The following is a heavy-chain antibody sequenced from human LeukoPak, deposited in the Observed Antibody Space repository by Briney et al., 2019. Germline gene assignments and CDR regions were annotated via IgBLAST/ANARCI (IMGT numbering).Heavy chain of an antibody. CDR3: ARMVRESDY. J-gene: IGHJ4*02. CDR1: GFTFSSYW. D-gene: IGHD3-10*01. CDR2: IKSDGSEK. V-gene: IGHV3-7*01. Sequence: PGGSLRLSCAASGFTFSSYWMSWVRQAPGKGLEWVANIKSDGSEKYSVDSVKGRFTISRDNAKNSLYLQMNSLTAEDTAVYYCARMVRESDYWGQGTLVTVSS.